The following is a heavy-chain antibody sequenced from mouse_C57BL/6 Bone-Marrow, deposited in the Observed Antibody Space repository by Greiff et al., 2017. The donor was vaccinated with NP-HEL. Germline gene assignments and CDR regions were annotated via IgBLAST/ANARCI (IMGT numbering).Heavy chain of an antibody. Sequence: VQLQQSGAELVKPGASVKLSCKASGYTFTSYWMHWVKQRPGRGLEWIGRIDPNSGGTKYNEKFKSKATLTVDKPSSTAYMQLSSLTSEDSAVYYCARSARLRRGGSYFDYWGQGTTLTVSS. CDR1: GYTFTSYW. CDR2: IDPNSGGT. D-gene: IGHD2-4*01. V-gene: IGHV1-72*01. J-gene: IGHJ2*01. CDR3: ARSARLRRGGSYFDY.